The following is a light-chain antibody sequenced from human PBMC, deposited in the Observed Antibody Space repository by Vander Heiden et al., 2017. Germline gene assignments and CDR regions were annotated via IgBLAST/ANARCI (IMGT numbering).Light chain of an antibody. CDR1: NLAVTS. J-gene: IGLJ2*01. Sequence: SCALTQPPSVSVSPGLTATIPGCGDNLAVTSPCWYQQMPGKSPVLVSYQDSKRPSGIRERFSGSNSGNTATWTVSGTQAMDEDDYYCQAGDSSTASFGGGTKLTVL. CDR2: QDS. CDR3: QAGDSSTAS. V-gene: IGLV3-1*01.